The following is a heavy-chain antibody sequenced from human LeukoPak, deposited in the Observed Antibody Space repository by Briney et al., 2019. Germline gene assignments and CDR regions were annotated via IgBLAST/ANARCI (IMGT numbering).Heavy chain of an antibody. V-gene: IGHV3-21*01. D-gene: IGHD2-15*01. CDR3: ARSDSEEDYFDY. Sequence: PSETLSLTCAVYGGSFSGYYWSWIRQPPGKGLEWVSSISSSSSYIYYADSVKGRFTISRDNAKNSLYLQMNSLRAEDTAVYYCARSDSEEDYFDYWGQGTLVTVSS. CDR2: ISSSSSYI. J-gene: IGHJ4*02. CDR1: GGSFSGYY.